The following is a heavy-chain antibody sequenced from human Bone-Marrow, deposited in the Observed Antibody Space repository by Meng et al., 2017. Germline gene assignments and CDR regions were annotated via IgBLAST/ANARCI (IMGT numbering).Heavy chain of an antibody. CDR3: ARDEDISAAGKLFGDY. V-gene: IGHV1-2*06. CDR1: GYNFPDYW. J-gene: IGHJ4*02. D-gene: IGHD6-13*01. CDR2: IDPKSGDT. Sequence: ASVKVSCKPSGYNFPDYWLHWVRRAPGQGLEWRGRIDPKSGDTHHAQRFQGRVTMTGDTSISTAYMELSGLRSDDTAMYYCARDEDISAAGKLFGDYWGQGTLVTVSS.